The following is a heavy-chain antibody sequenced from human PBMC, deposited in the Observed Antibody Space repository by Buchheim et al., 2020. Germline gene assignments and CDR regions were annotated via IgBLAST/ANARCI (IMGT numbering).Heavy chain of an antibody. D-gene: IGHD2/OR15-2a*01. CDR2: ISPDGAEM. V-gene: IGHV3-7*03. CDR3: AADCLNSNCLGS. J-gene: IGHJ1*01. CDR1: GLSLSSHW. Sequence: AQLAESGGDSVQPGGFLRLSCGGPGLSLSSHWMFWVRQAPGKGLEWVAHISPDGAEMYYLDSVKGRFSISRDNHRNSLVLQMNNLRGDDTAVYFCAADCLNSNCLGSWGQGTL.